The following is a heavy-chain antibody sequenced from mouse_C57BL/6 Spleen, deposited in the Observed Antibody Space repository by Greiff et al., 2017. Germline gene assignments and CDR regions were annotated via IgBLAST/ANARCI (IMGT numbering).Heavy chain of an antibody. V-gene: IGHV1-81*01. J-gene: IGHJ2*01. Sequence: QVQLQQSGAELARPGASVKLSCKASGYTFTSYGISWVKQRTGQGLEWIGEIYPRSGNTYYNEKFKGKATLTADKSSSTAYMELRSLTSEDSAVYFCARVRQLEYYFDYWGQGTTLTVSS. CDR3: ARVRQLEYYFDY. CDR1: GYTFTSYG. CDR2: IYPRSGNT. D-gene: IGHD6-1*02.